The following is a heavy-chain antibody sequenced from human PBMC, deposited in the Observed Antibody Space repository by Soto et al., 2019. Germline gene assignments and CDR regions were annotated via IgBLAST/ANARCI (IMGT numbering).Heavy chain of an antibody. CDR3: AREVWAARNWFDP. CDR2: IWYDGSNK. Sequence: PGGSLRLSCAASGFTFSSYGMHWVRQAPGKGLEWVAVIWYDGSNKYYADSVKGRFTISRDNSKNTLYLQMNSLRAEDTAVYYCAREVWAARNWFDPWGQGTLVTVSS. J-gene: IGHJ5*02. V-gene: IGHV3-33*01. D-gene: IGHD2-15*01. CDR1: GFTFSSYG.